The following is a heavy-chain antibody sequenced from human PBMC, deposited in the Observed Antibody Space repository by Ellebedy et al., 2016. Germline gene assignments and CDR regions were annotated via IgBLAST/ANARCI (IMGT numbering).Heavy chain of an antibody. D-gene: IGHD6-19*01. J-gene: IGHJ4*02. V-gene: IGHV4-39*07. CDR2: IYYSGST. Sequence: SETLSLXXTVSGGSISSSSYYWGWIRQPPGKGLEWIGSIYYSGSTYYNPSLKSRVTISVDTSKNQFSLKLSSVTAADTAVYYCARVGGQWLVKHHWGQGTLVTVSS. CDR3: ARVGGQWLVKHH. CDR1: GGSISSSSYY.